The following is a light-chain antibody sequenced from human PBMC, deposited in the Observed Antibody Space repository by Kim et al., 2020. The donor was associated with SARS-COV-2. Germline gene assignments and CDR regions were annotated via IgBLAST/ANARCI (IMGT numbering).Light chain of an antibody. CDR3: QQYGTSPYT. Sequence: EIVLTQSPGTLSLSPGETATLSCRASQIISSNFYLAWYQQKPGQPPRLLIYGASSRATGIPDRFSGSGSATDFTLTISRLEPEDFAVYYCQQYGTSPYTFGQGTKLEI. CDR2: GAS. J-gene: IGKJ2*01. CDR1: QIISSNFY. V-gene: IGKV3-20*01.